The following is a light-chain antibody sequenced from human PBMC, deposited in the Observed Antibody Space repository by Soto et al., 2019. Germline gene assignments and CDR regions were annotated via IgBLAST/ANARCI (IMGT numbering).Light chain of an antibody. CDR2: DIN. V-gene: IGLV2-14*01. CDR1: SSDVGNYIF. CDR3: VSYTTSASYV. J-gene: IGLJ1*01. Sequence: QSVLAQPASVSGSPGQSITISCTGTSSDVGNYIFVSWYRQHPGKAPKLMIYDINNRPSGVSNRFSGSKSGNTASLTISWRQAEEEADYYCVSYTTSASYVFGTGTKLTVL.